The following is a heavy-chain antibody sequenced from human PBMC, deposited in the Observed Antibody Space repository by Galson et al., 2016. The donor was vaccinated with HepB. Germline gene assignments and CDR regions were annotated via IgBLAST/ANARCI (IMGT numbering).Heavy chain of an antibody. D-gene: IGHD5-24*01. CDR3: ARPRRWPHYYYVLDV. CDR1: GFTFSTYA. CDR2: ISYDGSHK. V-gene: IGHV3-30-3*01. Sequence: SLRLSCAASGFTFSTYAMHWVRQAPGKGLEWVAVISYDGSHKHYRDSVKGRFTISRDNSKNTLYLQMNSLRREDTAVYYCARPRRWPHYYYVLDVWGQGTTVNVSS. J-gene: IGHJ6*02.